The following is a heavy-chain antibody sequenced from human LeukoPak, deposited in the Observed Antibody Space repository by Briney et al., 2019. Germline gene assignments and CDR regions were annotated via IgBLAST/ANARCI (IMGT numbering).Heavy chain of an antibody. CDR1: GGSISSGGYY. V-gene: IGHV4-31*03. CDR3: AREGYCSSTSCYLSPFDAFDI. J-gene: IGHJ3*02. Sequence: SETLSLTCTVSGGSISSGGYYWSWIRQHPGKGLEWIGYIYYSGSTYYSPSLKSRVTISVDTSKNQFSLKLSSVTAADTAVYYCAREGYCSSTSCYLSPFDAFDIWGQGTMVTVSS. D-gene: IGHD2-2*01. CDR2: IYYSGST.